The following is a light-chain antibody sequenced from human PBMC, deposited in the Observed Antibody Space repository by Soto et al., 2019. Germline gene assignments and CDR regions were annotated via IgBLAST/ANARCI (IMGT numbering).Light chain of an antibody. J-gene: IGKJ3*01. V-gene: IGKV1-16*01. CDR3: QQYNTYPFT. CDR1: QGIHNY. Sequence: DIQMTQSPSSLSASVGDRVTITCRASQGIHNYLAWYQQRPGKAPKSLIYAASRLQSGVASRISGSGSGTDFTLTISSLQPEDFGTYYCQQYNTYPFTFGPGTKVDIK. CDR2: AAS.